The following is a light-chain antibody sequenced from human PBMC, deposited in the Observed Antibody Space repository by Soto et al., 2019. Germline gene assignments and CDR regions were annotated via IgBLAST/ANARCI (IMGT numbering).Light chain of an antibody. Sequence: DIQMTQSPSTLSASVGDRVTITCRASQSMSSWLAWYQQQPGKAPKLLIYKASNLETGVPSRFSGSGSGTEFTLTISSLQPDDFATYYCQQYKTYRWTFGQGTKVDIK. CDR3: QQYKTYRWT. J-gene: IGKJ1*01. V-gene: IGKV1-5*03. CDR1: QSMSSW. CDR2: KAS.